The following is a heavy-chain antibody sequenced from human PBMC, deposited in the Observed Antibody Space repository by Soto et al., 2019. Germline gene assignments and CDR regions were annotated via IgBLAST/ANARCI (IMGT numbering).Heavy chain of an antibody. V-gene: IGHV1-18*01. D-gene: IGHD2-15*01. Sequence: QVQLVQSGAEVRKPGASVKVSCKASGYTFSTSGMSWLRQAPVQGLEWMGWISTYNGDTNDAPKFQDRVTITSDTSTSTVYMELRSLRSDDTAVYYCARAGAAPYYYCGMDVWGQGTRVTVSS. CDR2: ISTYNGDT. CDR1: GYTFSTSG. J-gene: IGHJ6*02. CDR3: ARAGAAPYYYCGMDV.